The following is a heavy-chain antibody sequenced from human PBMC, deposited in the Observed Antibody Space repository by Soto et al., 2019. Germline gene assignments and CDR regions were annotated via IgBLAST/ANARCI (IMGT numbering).Heavy chain of an antibody. CDR3: AAERVSPVAIKYYYYYGMDV. CDR2: IVVGSGNT. CDR1: GFTFTSSA. D-gene: IGHD2-2*02. V-gene: IGHV1-58*01. J-gene: IGHJ6*02. Sequence: SVKVSCKASGFTFTSSAVQWVRQARGQRLEWIGWIVVGSGNTNYAQKFQERVTITRDMSTSTAYMELSSLRSEDTAVYYCAAERVSPVAIKYYYYYGMDVWCPATTLTVSS.